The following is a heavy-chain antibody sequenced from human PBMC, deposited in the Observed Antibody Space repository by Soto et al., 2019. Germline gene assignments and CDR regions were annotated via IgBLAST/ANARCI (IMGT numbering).Heavy chain of an antibody. D-gene: IGHD3-22*01. CDR2: IRGSGGST. CDR3: AKRSGAMIVVVRNNYFDY. Sequence: EVQLLEYGGGLVQPGGSLRLSCADSGFTFSSYAMSWVRQAPGKGLEWVSAIRGSGGSTYYADSVKGRFTISRDNSKNSLDLQMNSCRAKKTSVYYCAKRSGAMIVVVRNNYFDYWGQGPLVTVSS. V-gene: IGHV3-23*01. J-gene: IGHJ4*02. CDR1: GFTFSSYA.